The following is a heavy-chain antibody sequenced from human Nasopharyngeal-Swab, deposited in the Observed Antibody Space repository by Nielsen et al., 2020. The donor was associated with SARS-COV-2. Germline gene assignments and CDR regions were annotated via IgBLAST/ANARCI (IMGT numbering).Heavy chain of an antibody. Sequence: GESLKISCAASGFAFSSYSMNWFRQAPGKGLEWISYIGGDGNYKQYADSVEGRLTISRDNAKNSLYLQINSLRAEDTAVYYCVRGSAWAFDIWGQGTMVTVSS. CDR2: IGGDGNYK. J-gene: IGHJ3*02. CDR1: GFAFSSYS. CDR3: VRGSAWAFDI. V-gene: IGHV3-21*05.